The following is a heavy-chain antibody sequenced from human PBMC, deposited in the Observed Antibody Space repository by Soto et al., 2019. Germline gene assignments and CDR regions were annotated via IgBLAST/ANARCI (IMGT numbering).Heavy chain of an antibody. J-gene: IGHJ5*02. V-gene: IGHV3-74*03. Sequence: EVQLVESGGGLVQPGGSLRLSCAASGFTFSSYWMHWVRQVPGKGLVRVSRIKSDGSITKYADSVKGRFTISRDNAKNTLYLQMNSLRAEDTAVYYCARDYGDYSNWFDPWGQGTLVTVSS. D-gene: IGHD4-17*01. CDR2: IKSDGSIT. CDR3: ARDYGDYSNWFDP. CDR1: GFTFSSYW.